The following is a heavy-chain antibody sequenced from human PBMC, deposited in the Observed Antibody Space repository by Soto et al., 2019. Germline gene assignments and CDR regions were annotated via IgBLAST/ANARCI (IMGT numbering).Heavy chain of an antibody. Sequence: QLQLQESGPGLVKPSETLSLTCTVSGGSISSTSHYWAWIRQPPGKGLECIGSIYYSGSTYYNPSLKSRATISVDTSKNHFSLQLTSLTAADTAVYYCARQAGWLIDYWGQRALVTVSS. D-gene: IGHD6-19*01. CDR1: GGSISSTSHY. CDR3: ARQAGWLIDY. CDR2: IYYSGST. J-gene: IGHJ4*02. V-gene: IGHV4-39*01.